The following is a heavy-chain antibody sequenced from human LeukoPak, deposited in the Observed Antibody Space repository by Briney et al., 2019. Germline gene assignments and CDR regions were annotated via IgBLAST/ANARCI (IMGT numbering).Heavy chain of an antibody. CDR1: GFTFSSYA. V-gene: IGHV3-23*01. CDR3: AKDGYDSPYYYMDV. CDR2: ISGSGGST. J-gene: IGHJ6*03. Sequence: PGGSLRLSCAASGFTFSSYAMSWVRQAPGKGLEWVSAISGSGGSTYYADSVKGRFTISRDNSKNTLYLQMNSLRAEDTAVYYCAKDGYDSPYYYMDVWGKGTTVTVAS. D-gene: IGHD5-12*01.